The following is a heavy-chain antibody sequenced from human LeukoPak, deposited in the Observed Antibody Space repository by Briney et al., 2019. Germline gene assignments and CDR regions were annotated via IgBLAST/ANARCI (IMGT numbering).Heavy chain of an antibody. V-gene: IGHV3-48*03. Sequence: GGALRLSCAASGFTFSSYEMKWVRQAPGEGLEWVSYISSSGSTIYYADSVKGRFTISRDNAKNSLYLQMNSLRAEDTAVYYCAELGITMIGGVWGKGTTVTISS. D-gene: IGHD3-10*02. CDR3: AELGITMIGGV. CDR2: ISSSGSTI. CDR1: GFTFSSYE. J-gene: IGHJ6*04.